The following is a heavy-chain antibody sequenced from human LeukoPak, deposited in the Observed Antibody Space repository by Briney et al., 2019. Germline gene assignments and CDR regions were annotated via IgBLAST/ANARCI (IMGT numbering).Heavy chain of an antibody. CDR2: INPSGGGT. Sequence: ASVKVSCKASGYTFTNYYMHWVRQAPGQGLEWMGIINPSGGGTSYAQKFQGRLTMTRDTSTTTVYMELSSLRSEDTAMYYCARALHIAAAGKNFDYWGQGTLVTVSS. CDR3: ARALHIAAAGKNFDY. J-gene: IGHJ4*02. V-gene: IGHV1-46*01. D-gene: IGHD6-13*01. CDR1: GYTFTNYY.